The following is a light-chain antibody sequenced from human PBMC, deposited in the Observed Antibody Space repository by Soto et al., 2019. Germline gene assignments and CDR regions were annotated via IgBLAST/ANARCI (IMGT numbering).Light chain of an antibody. CDR3: CSYVGSNTLV. CDR2: ENN. CDR1: SSDVGCYNL. J-gene: IGLJ2*01. V-gene: IGLV2-23*01. Sequence: QSALTQPASVSGSPGQSITISCTGTSSDVGCYNLVSWYQQHPGKAPKFMIYENNKRPSGVSNRFSGSKSGNTASLTISGLQAEDEADYYCCSYVGSNTLVFGGGTKLTVL.